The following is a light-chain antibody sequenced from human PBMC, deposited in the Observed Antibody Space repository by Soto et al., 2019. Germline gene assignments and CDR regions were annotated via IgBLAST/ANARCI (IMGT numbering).Light chain of an antibody. J-gene: IGKJ5*01. CDR3: QKYNSALSIT. CDR1: QSISSY. Sequence: IQMTQSPSSLSASVGDRVTITCRASQSISSYLNWYQQKPGKAPKLLIYAASSLQSGVPSRFSGSGSGTDFTLTISSLQPEDVATYYCQKYNSALSITFGQGTRLEIK. V-gene: IGKV1-39*01. CDR2: AAS.